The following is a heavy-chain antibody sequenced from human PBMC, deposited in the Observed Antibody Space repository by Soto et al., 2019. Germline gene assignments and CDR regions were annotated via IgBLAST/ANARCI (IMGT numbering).Heavy chain of an antibody. CDR1: NGSFMGYY. D-gene: IGHD3-3*01. CDR2: INHFGSP. V-gene: IGHV4-34*01. CDR3: ASLNGGRFLDKGDY. Sequence: QVQLHQWGAGLLKPSETLSLTCGVYNGSFMGYYWTWVRQPPGKGLEWIGEINHFGSPNYNPSLISRVAISIDTSKHQFSRSLRSLTAADTAVYYCASLNGGRFLDKGDYWGQGILVTVSS. J-gene: IGHJ4*02.